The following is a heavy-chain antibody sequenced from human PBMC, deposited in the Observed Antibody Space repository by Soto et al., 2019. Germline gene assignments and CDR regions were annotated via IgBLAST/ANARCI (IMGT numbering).Heavy chain of an antibody. V-gene: IGHV3-30-3*01. CDR1: EFSFSRFS. Sequence: VRPLRVPCAASEFSFSRFSRYRVRQAPGKGLAWVAVISYDGSNTHYAESVKGRFNISRDDSKNTLYLQMNNLRGEDSAVYYCARDHGMFLSYYYYGMDVWGQGTAVTVSS. J-gene: IGHJ6*02. CDR2: ISYDGSNT. D-gene: IGHD3-10*02. CDR3: ARDHGMFLSYYYYGMDV.